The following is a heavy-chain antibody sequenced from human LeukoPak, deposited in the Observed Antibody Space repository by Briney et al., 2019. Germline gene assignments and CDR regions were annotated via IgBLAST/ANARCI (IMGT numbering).Heavy chain of an antibody. CDR3: ANVGATFDY. V-gene: IGHV3-23*01. CDR2: ISGSGGST. Sequence: SLXLSCAASXFTFSSYAMGWVRQAPGKGLEWVSAISGSGGSTYYADSVKGRFTISRDNSKNTLYLQMNSLRAEDTAVYYCANVGATFDYWGQRTLVTVSS. D-gene: IGHD1-26*01. CDR1: XFTFSSYA. J-gene: IGHJ4*02.